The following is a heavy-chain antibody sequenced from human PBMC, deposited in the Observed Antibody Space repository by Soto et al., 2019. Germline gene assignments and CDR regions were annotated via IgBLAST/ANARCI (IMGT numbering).Heavy chain of an antibody. J-gene: IGHJ6*03. V-gene: IGHV3-21*01. CDR2: ISKSGSSI. Sequence: GGSLRLSCAASGFIFSTYRMNWVRLAPGKGLEWVSSISKSGSSIHYADSVKGRFTISRDNAKDSLFLQLNSLGAEDTAVYYCARDHEIVVLPPTTTQTYYYYYMDVWGKGTTVTVSS. CDR3: ARDHEIVVLPPTTTQTYYYYYMDV. CDR1: GFIFSTYR. D-gene: IGHD2-15*01.